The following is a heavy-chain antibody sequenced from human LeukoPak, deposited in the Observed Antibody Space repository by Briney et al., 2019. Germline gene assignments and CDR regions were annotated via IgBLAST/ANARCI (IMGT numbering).Heavy chain of an antibody. D-gene: IGHD3-22*01. CDR3: ARHAKFFDSSDVNFDS. J-gene: IGHJ4*02. Sequence: PSETLSLTCTVSGGSIINYYWSWIRQPPGKGLEWIAYIYSSGNSNSNPSLKSRVTISVDMSRNQFSLTLNSVTAADTAVYYCARHAKFFDSSDVNFDSWGQGTLVIVSS. CDR1: GGSIINYY. V-gene: IGHV4-59*08. CDR2: IYSSGNS.